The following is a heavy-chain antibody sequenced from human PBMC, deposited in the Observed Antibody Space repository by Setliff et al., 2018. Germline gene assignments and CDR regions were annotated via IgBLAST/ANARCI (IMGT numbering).Heavy chain of an antibody. V-gene: IGHV3-21*06. J-gene: IGHJ3*02. Sequence: GGSLRLSCAASGFTFRSYSMTWVRQAPGKGLEWVSGISSSGSYTYYAASVKGRFTISRDNANNSLFLQMDTLRPEDTAVYYCARASGARAAFDIWGQGTMVTVSS. CDR2: ISSSGSYT. D-gene: IGHD1-26*01. CDR1: GFTFRSYS. CDR3: ARASGARAAFDI.